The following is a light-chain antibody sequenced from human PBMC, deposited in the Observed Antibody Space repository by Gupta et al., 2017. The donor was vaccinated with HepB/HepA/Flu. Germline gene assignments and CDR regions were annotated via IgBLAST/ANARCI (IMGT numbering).Light chain of an antibody. CDR3: QQDYSEVT. CDR1: QSLLYSSNNKNY. Sequence: DIEMTQSPDSLAVSLGERATINCKSSQSLLYSSNNKNYLAWYQQKPGQPPKLLIYWASTREYGVPDRFRGSGSGTNFTLTITSRLVEDVAAYYCQQDYSEVTFGHGTKVDIK. CDR2: WAS. J-gene: IGKJ3*01. V-gene: IGKV4-1*01.